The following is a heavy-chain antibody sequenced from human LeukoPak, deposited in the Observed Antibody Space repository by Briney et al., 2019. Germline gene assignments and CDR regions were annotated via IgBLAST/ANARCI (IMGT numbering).Heavy chain of an antibody. CDR1: GFTFSDYY. CDR3: ARSTRRDTEVALAEYFQH. CDR2: ISSSGSTI. J-gene: IGHJ1*01. D-gene: IGHD5-18*01. V-gene: IGHV3-11*01. Sequence: GGSLRLSCAASGFTFSDYYMSWIRQAPGKGLEWVSYISSSGSTIYYADSVKGRFTISRDNAQNSLSLQMNSLRAEDTAVYYCARSTRRDTEVALAEYFQHWGQGTLVTVSS.